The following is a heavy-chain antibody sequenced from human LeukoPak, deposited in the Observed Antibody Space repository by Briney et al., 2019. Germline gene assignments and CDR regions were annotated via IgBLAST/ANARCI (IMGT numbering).Heavy chain of an antibody. V-gene: IGHV4-59*08. CDR2: IYYSGST. CDR3: ARRRPSVWGFDP. Sequence: PSETLSLTCTVSGGSISSYYWSWIRQPPGKGLEWIGYIYYSGSTNYNPSLKSRVTISVDTPKNQFSLKLSSVTAADTAVYYCARRRPSVWGFDPWGQGTLVTVSS. CDR1: GGSISSYY. D-gene: IGHD7-27*01. J-gene: IGHJ5*02.